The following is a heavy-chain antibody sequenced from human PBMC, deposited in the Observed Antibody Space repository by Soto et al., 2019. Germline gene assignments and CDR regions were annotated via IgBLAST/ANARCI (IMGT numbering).Heavy chain of an antibody. CDR1: GGSISSSSYY. CDR2: IYSLGNT. V-gene: IGHV4-39*01. Sequence: QMQLQESGPGLVKPSETLSLTCTVSGGSISSSSYYWGWISQPPGQGLEWLGTIYSLGNTYYNPSLQSRVTISVDKSKSQLFLKLSSVTSPATAVYYCARQISDSSGYYYAYWGQGALVTVSS. J-gene: IGHJ4*02. CDR3: ARQISDSSGYYYAY. D-gene: IGHD3-22*01.